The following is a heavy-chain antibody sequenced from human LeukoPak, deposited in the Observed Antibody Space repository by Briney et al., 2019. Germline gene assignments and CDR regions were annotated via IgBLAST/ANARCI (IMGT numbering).Heavy chain of an antibody. CDR2: ITSKGGNT. D-gene: IGHD5-24*01. Sequence: PGGSLRLSCAASGFTFSDCYMSWIRQAPGKGLEYVSAITSKGGNTYYADSVKGRFTISRDNSKNTLYLQMNSLRAEDTAVYYCSGRSDGYNFSGLDIWGQGTKVTVSS. V-gene: IGHV3-64D*09. J-gene: IGHJ3*02. CDR1: GFTFSDCY. CDR3: SGRSDGYNFSGLDI.